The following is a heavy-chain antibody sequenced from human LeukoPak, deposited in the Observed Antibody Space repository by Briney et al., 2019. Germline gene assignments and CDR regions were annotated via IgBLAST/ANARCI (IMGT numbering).Heavy chain of an antibody. V-gene: IGHV3-30*02. Sequence: GGSLRLSCAASGFTFSSYGMDWVRHTPGKGLEWVAFIRFDGNNKDYADSVKGRFTISRDNSKDTLYLQMNGLRVEDTAVYYCAKGYGDLVAFDIWGQGTMVTVSS. CDR3: AKGYGDLVAFDI. CDR2: IRFDGNNK. D-gene: IGHD4-17*01. CDR1: GFTFSSYG. J-gene: IGHJ3*02.